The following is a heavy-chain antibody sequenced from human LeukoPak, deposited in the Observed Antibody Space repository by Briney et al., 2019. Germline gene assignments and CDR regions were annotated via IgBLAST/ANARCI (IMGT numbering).Heavy chain of an antibody. CDR1: GFTFSNAW. Sequence: PGGSLRLSCAASGFTFSNAWMSWVRQPPGKGLEWIGSIHYTGSTYHNPSLKSRVTISVDTSNNHFSLKLSSVTAADTAVYYCARVSEAYYGAGNVDYWGQGTLVTVSS. V-gene: IGHV4-4*02. D-gene: IGHD3-10*01. CDR2: IHYTGST. CDR3: ARVSEAYYGAGNVDY. J-gene: IGHJ4*02.